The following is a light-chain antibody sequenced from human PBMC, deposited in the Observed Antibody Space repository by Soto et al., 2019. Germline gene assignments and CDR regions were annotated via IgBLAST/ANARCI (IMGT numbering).Light chain of an antibody. CDR2: EGS. Sequence: QSVLTQPASVSGSPGQSITISCTGTSSDLGTYNLVSWYQQHPGKAPKLMIYEGSKRPSGVSDRFSGSKSGDTASLSISGLQADDEADYFCCSFARGTTYVFGPGTKLTVL. CDR3: CSFARGTTYV. V-gene: IGLV2-23*01. J-gene: IGLJ1*01. CDR1: SSDLGTYNL.